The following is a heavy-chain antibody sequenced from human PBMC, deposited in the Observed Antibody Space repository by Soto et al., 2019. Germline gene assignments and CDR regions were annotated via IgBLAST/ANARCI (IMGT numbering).Heavy chain of an antibody. V-gene: IGHV2-5*02. CDR3: AHALIEANWGKPTGFDR. CDR2: IYWDDDN. J-gene: IGHJ5*02. Sequence: QITLKESGPTLVKPTQTLTLTCTFSGFSLSTSGVGVGWIRQPPGKALEWLALIYWDDDNRYSPSLKSRLTITKDTSKNQVVLTMTNMEPVDTATYYCAHALIEANWGKPTGFDRWGQGTLVTGSS. D-gene: IGHD7-27*01. CDR1: GFSLSTSGVG.